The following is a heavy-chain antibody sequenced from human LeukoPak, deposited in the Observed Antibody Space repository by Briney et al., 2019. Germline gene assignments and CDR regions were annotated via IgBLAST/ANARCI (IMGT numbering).Heavy chain of an antibody. Sequence: GGSLRLSCAASGLTFSSYWMHWVRQTPGKGLVWVSRINSDGSSTRYADSVKGRSTISRDNAKNTLYLQMNSLRVEDTAVYYCVRGVGGGSRFDPWGQGTLVSVSS. CDR1: GLTFSSYW. V-gene: IGHV3-74*01. CDR3: VRGVGGGSRFDP. J-gene: IGHJ5*02. CDR2: INSDGSST. D-gene: IGHD1-26*01.